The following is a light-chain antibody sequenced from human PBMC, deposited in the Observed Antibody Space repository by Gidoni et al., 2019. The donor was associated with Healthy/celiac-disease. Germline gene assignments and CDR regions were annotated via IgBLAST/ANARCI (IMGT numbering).Light chain of an antibody. CDR3: QAWDSSTVV. Sequence: SYELTQPSSGSVSPGQKATITCSGNKWGDKYACWYQQKPGQSPVLVIYQDNKRPSGTPVRFSGSNSGNTATLTISGTQAMDEADYYCQAWDSSTVVFGGGTKLTV. J-gene: IGLJ2*01. CDR2: QDN. CDR1: KWGDKY. V-gene: IGLV3-1*01.